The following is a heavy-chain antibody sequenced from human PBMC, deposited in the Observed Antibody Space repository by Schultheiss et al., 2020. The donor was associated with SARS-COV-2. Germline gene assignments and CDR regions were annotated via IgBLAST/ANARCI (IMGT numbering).Heavy chain of an antibody. V-gene: IGHV4-34*01. J-gene: IGHJ4*02. CDR3: ARLEYSSGWYPFDY. D-gene: IGHD6-19*01. CDR1: GGSFSGHY. CDR2: INHSGRT. Sequence: SETLSLTCAVFGGSFSGHYWSWIRQSPGKGLDWIGEINHSGRTNYNPSLKSRVTISVDTSKNQFSLKLSSVTAADTAVYYCARLEYSSGWYPFDYWGQGTLVTVSS.